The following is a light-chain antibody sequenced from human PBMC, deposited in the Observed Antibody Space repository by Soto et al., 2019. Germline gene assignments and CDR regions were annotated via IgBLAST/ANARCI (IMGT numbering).Light chain of an antibody. V-gene: IGKV1-33*01. CDR3: QQYDNLRGLVT. Sequence: DIQMTQSPSSLSASVGDRVTITCQASQDISNYLNWYQQKPGKDPKLLIYDASNLETRVPSRFSGSGSGTDFTFTISSLQPEDIATYYCQQYDNLRGLVTFGPGTKVDIK. CDR2: DAS. CDR1: QDISNY. J-gene: IGKJ3*01.